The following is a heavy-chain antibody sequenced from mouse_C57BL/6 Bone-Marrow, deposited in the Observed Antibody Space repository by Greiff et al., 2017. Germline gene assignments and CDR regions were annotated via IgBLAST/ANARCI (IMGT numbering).Heavy chain of an antibody. V-gene: IGHV1-81*01. CDR3: ARWRGSMDY. CDR1: GYTFTSYG. Sequence: VKLMESGAELARPGASVKLSCKASGYTFTSYGISWVKQRTGQGLEWIGEIYPRSGNTYYTEKFKGKATLTADKSSSTAYMELRSLTSEDSAVYFCARWRGSMDYWGQGTSVTVSS. D-gene: IGHD3-1*01. J-gene: IGHJ4*01. CDR2: IYPRSGNT.